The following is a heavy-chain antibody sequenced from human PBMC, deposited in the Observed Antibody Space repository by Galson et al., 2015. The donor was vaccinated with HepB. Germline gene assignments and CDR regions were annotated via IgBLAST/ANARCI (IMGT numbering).Heavy chain of an antibody. Sequence: SVKVSCKASGYTFTSYGISWVRQAPGQGLEWMGWISAYNGNTNYAQKLQGRVTMTTDTSTSTAYMELRSLRSDDTAVYHCARDACSSTSCSAAFDYWGQGTLVTVSS. J-gene: IGHJ4*02. CDR3: ARDACSSTSCSAAFDY. V-gene: IGHV1-18*04. D-gene: IGHD2-2*01. CDR2: ISAYNGNT. CDR1: GYTFTSYG.